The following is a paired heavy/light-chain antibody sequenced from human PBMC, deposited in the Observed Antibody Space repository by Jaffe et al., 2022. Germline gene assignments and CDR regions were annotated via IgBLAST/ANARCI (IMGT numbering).Heavy chain of an antibody. CDR3: ARGPRPTYQYVTSGNYNSYFDQ. V-gene: IGHV1-2*02. J-gene: IGHJ4*02. Sequence: QVQLVQSGAEVKKPGASVKVSCKASGYTFTDYYIHLVRQAPGQGLEWMGWINTKSGGANYAQKFQGRVTMTRDTSISTAYMELSGLRSDDTAVYYCARGPRPTYQYVTSGNYNSYFDQWGQGTLVTVSS. CDR2: INTKSGGA. D-gene: IGHD3-22*01. CDR1: GYTFTDYY.
Light chain of an antibody. CDR3: QQYGSSAGVT. Sequence: EIVLTQSPGTLSLSPGERVTLSCRASQSVTSSDLAWYQQKPGQAPRLLIYGASSRATGIPDRFSGSGSGTDFTLTISRLEPEDFAVYYCQQYGSSAGVTFGGGTKVESK. J-gene: IGKJ4*01. CDR1: QSVTSSD. V-gene: IGKV3-20*01. CDR2: GAS.